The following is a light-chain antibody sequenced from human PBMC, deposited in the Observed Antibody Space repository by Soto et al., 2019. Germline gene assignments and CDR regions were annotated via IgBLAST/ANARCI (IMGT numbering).Light chain of an antibody. J-gene: IGKJ3*01. CDR3: QQRSNWPRFT. CDR2: GAS. Sequence: EIVLTQSPATLSLSPGERATLSCRASQSVSSSYLGWYQQKPGQAPRLLIYGASSRATGIPDRFSGSGSGADFTLSISRLEPEDFAVYYCQQRSNWPRFTFGPGTKVDIK. V-gene: IGKV3D-20*02. CDR1: QSVSSSY.